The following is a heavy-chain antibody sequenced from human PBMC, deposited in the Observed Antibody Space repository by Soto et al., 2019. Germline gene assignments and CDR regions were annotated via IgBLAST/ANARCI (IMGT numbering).Heavy chain of an antibody. V-gene: IGHV6-1*01. Sequence: SQTLSLTCVISGDSVSSNSAAWNWIRQSPSRGLEWLGRTYYRSKWYDDYAVSVRSRITINPDTSKNQFSLQLNSVTPEDTAVYYCARVDRRRWCRFWFDPWGQGTLVTVSS. CDR3: ARVDRRRWCRFWFDP. J-gene: IGHJ5*02. D-gene: IGHD2-8*02. CDR1: GDSVSSNSAA. CDR2: TYYRSKWYD.